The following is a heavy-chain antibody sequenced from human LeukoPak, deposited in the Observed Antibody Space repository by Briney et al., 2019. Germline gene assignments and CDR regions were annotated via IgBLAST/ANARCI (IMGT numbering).Heavy chain of an antibody. D-gene: IGHD6-13*01. CDR1: GFTLSSYE. Sequence: GGSLRLSCAASGFTLSSYEMNWVRQAPGKGLEWVSYISSSGSTIYYADSVKGRFTISRDNSKNTLYLQMNSLRAEDTAVYYCARGLLRRYSSSWSDYYYYYMDVWGKGTTVTVSS. V-gene: IGHV3-48*03. CDR3: ARGLLRRYSSSWSDYYYYYMDV. J-gene: IGHJ6*03. CDR2: ISSSGSTI.